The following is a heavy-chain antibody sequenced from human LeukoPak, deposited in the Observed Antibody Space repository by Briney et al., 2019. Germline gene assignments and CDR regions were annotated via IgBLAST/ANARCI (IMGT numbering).Heavy chain of an antibody. CDR3: AKDQLVGYYDSSGYFDY. CDR1: GFTYSSYA. D-gene: IGHD3-22*01. CDR2: ISYDGSNK. Sequence: GGSLRLSCAASGFTYSSYAMSWVRQAPGKGLEWVAVISYDGSNKYYADSVKGRFTISRDNSKNTLYLQMNSLRAEDTAVYYCAKDQLVGYYDSSGYFDYWDQGTLVTVSS. J-gene: IGHJ4*02. V-gene: IGHV3-30*18.